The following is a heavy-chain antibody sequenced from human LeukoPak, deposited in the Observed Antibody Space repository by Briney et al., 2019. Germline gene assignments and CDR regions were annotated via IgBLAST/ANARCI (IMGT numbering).Heavy chain of an antibody. V-gene: IGHV1-69*13. J-gene: IGHJ6*02. D-gene: IGHD5-12*01. CDR1: GGTFSSYA. Sequence: SVKVSCKASGGTFSSYAISWVRQAPGQGLEWMGGIIPIFGTANYAQKFQGRVTTTADESTSTAYMELSSLRSEDTAVYYCATDGGYDFTTNYYYYGMDVWGQGTTVTVSS. CDR2: IIPIFGTA. CDR3: ATDGGYDFTTNYYYYGMDV.